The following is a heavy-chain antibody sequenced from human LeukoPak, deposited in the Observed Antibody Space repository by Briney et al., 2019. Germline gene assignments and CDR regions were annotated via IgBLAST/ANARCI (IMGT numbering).Heavy chain of an antibody. V-gene: IGHV3-74*01. CDR3: ARGPGYCSGGSCIYFDY. CDR1: GFTFSSYW. Sequence: GGSLRLSCAASGFTFSSYWMHWVRQAPGKGLVWVSRINSDGSSTSYADSVKGRFTISRDNAKNTLYLQMNSLRAEDTAVYYCARGPGYCSGGSCIYFDYWGQGTLVTVSS. CDR2: INSDGSST. J-gene: IGHJ4*02. D-gene: IGHD2-15*01.